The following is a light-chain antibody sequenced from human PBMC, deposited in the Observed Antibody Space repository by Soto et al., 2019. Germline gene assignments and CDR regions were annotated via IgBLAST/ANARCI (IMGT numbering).Light chain of an antibody. V-gene: IGLV1-44*01. CDR2: ATN. CDR3: AGWDDSLKGWV. CDR1: SSNIGRAN. Sequence: QSVLTQPPSASGTPGQSVTVSCSGSSSNIGRANVNWYQQVPGKAPKLLIYATNRRPSGVPDRFSGSKSGTSASLAISGLQSEDEADYYCAGWDDSLKGWVFGGGTKVTVL. J-gene: IGLJ3*02.